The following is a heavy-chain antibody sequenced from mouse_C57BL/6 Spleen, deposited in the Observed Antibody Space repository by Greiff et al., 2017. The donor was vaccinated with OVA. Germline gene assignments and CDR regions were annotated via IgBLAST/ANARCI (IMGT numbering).Heavy chain of an antibody. D-gene: IGHD1-1*01. CDR1: GYSITSGYY. J-gene: IGHJ2*01. V-gene: IGHV3-6*01. Sequence: EVQLVESGPGLVKPSQSLSLTCSVTGYSITSGYYWNWIRQFPGNKLEWMGYISYDGSNNYNPSLKNRISITRDTSKNQFFLKLNSVTTEDTATYYCARGDYYGSRGDYWGQGTTLTVSS. CDR3: ARGDYYGSRGDY. CDR2: ISYDGSN.